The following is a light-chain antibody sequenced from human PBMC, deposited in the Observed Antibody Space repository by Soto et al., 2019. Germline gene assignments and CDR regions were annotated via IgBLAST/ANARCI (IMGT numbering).Light chain of an antibody. J-gene: IGKJ5*01. V-gene: IGKV3-15*01. CDR3: QQYNNWPIT. CDR2: DAS. Sequence: EIVMTQSPAILSVSPGERATLSCRASQSVSSNLGWYQQKPGQAPRLLIYDASTRATGVPARFSGSGSGTEFTLTISSLQSEDFAVYYCQQYNNWPITFGQGTRLEIK. CDR1: QSVSSN.